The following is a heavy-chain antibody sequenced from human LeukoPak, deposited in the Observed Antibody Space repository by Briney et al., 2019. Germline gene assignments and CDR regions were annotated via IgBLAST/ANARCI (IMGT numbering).Heavy chain of an antibody. CDR3: ANDEDPGSQWLVPGYFQH. J-gene: IGHJ1*01. CDR1: GFTFSSYA. D-gene: IGHD6-19*01. CDR2: ISGSGGST. Sequence: GGSLRLSCAASGFTFSSYAMSWVRQAPGKGLEWDSAISGSGGSTYYADSVKGRFTISRDNSKNTLYLQMNSLRAEDTAVYYCANDEDPGSQWLVPGYFQHWGQGTLVTVSS. V-gene: IGHV3-23*01.